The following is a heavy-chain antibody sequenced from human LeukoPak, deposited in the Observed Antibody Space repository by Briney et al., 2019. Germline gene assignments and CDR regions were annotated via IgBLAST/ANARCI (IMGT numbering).Heavy chain of an antibody. D-gene: IGHD6-19*01. Sequence: PAGTLSLTCAVSGGSISSSNWWSWVRQPPGKGLEWIGEIYHSGSTNYNPSLKSRVTISVDKSKNQFSLKLSSVTAADTAVYYCARARIAVAGRAFDIWGHRTMVTASS. J-gene: IGHJ3*02. CDR2: IYHSGST. CDR3: ARARIAVAGRAFDI. CDR1: GGSISSSNW. V-gene: IGHV4-4*02.